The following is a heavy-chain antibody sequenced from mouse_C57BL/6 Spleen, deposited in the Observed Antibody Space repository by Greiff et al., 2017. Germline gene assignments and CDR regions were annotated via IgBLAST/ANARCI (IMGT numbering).Heavy chain of an antibody. V-gene: IGHV14-4*01. J-gene: IGHJ1*03. Sequence: EVQLQQSGAELVRPGASVKLSCTASGFNIKDDYMHWVKQRPEQGLEWIGWIDPENGDTEYASKFQGKATITADTSSNTAFLQLSSLTSEDTAVYYCTTPYSNHWYFDVWGTGTTVTVSS. CDR3: TTPYSNHWYFDV. CDR2: IDPENGDT. D-gene: IGHD2-5*01. CDR1: GFNIKDDY.